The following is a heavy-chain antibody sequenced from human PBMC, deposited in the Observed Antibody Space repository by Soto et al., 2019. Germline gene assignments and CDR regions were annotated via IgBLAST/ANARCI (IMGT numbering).Heavy chain of an antibody. D-gene: IGHD5-12*01. CDR2: IYYSGST. CDR1: GGSISSSGYY. CDR3: ARHYSGYDLGGY. Sequence: PSETLSLTCTVSGGSISSSGYYWGWIRQPPGKGLEWIGSIYYSGSTYYNPSLKSRLTISEDRSKNQLSLKLSSVTAADTAVYYCARHYSGYDLGGYWGQGTLVTVSS. V-gene: IGHV4-39*01. J-gene: IGHJ4*02.